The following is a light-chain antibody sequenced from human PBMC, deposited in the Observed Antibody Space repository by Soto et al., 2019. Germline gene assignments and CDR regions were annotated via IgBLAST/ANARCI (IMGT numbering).Light chain of an antibody. Sequence: QSALTQPRSVSGSPGQSVTIYCTGTSSDVGGYNYVSWYQQHPGKAPKLMIYDVSKRPSGVPDRFSGSKSGNTASLTLSGLQAEDEADYYCCSYAGSYFVFGTGTKLTVL. CDR2: DVS. J-gene: IGLJ1*01. CDR3: CSYAGSYFV. V-gene: IGLV2-11*01. CDR1: SSDVGGYNY.